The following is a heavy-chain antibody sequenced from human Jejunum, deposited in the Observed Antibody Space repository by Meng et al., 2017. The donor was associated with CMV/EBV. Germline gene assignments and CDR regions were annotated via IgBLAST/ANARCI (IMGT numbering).Heavy chain of an antibody. CDR1: GYTFTEYA. J-gene: IGHJ6*02. CDR3: ARDVTPTYFYYGMDV. D-gene: IGHD2-21*02. CDR2: IDTNTGKP. V-gene: IGHV7-4-1*02. Sequence: GYTFTEYAINWVRQAPGQGLEWMGRIDTNTGKPTYAQGFTGRFVFSLDTSVTTAYLQISSLKGEDTAMYYCARDVTPTYFYYGMDVWGQGTTVTVSS.